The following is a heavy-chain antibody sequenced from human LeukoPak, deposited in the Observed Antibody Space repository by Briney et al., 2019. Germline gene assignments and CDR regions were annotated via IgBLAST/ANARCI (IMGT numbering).Heavy chain of an antibody. D-gene: IGHD5/OR15-5a*01. Sequence: SSETLSLTCTVSGYSISSGYYWGWIRRPPGKGLEWIGSIYHSGSTYYNPSLKSRVTISVDTSKNQFSLKLSSVTAADTAVYYCARDLPQTSDYWGQGTLVTVSS. J-gene: IGHJ4*02. CDR2: IYHSGST. V-gene: IGHV4-38-2*02. CDR1: GYSISSGYY. CDR3: ARDLPQTSDY.